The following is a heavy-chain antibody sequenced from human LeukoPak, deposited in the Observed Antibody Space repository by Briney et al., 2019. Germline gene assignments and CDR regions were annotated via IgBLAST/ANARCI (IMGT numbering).Heavy chain of an antibody. CDR2: IYHSGCT. D-gene: IGHD3-22*01. CDR3: AREINFDSSGQRTLHAFDS. Sequence: SETLSLTCIVSGYSISSGYYWGWIRQPPGKGLQWIGTIYHSGCTYYKPSLKSRDTIAVVPSKNQFSLKVNSVTAADAAVYYCAREINFDSSGQRTLHAFDSGGQGTMVTVSA. CDR1: GYSISSGYY. V-gene: IGHV4-38-2*02. J-gene: IGHJ3*02.